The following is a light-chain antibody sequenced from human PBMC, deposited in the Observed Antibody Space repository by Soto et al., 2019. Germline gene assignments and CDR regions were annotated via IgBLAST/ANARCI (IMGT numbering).Light chain of an antibody. Sequence: QAVVTQPPSVSAAPGQKVTISCSGSSSNIGNRYVSWYQQLPGTAPKLLIYENDKRPSGIPDRFSGSKSGTSATLGITGLQTGHEADYYCGTWDSSLSAGVFGGGTKLTVL. CDR2: END. CDR3: GTWDSSLSAGV. J-gene: IGLJ3*02. V-gene: IGLV1-51*02. CDR1: SSNIGNRY.